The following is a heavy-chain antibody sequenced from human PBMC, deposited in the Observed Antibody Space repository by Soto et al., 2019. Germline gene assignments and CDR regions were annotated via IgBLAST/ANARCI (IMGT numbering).Heavy chain of an antibody. Sequence: GGSLRLSCAASGFTFSSYNMNGVRQAPGKGLEWVSSISSSSSYIYYADSVKGRFTISRDNAKNSLYLQMNSLRAEDTAVYYSASTRRDGYNNYYYYYGMDVWGQGTTVTVSS. J-gene: IGHJ6*02. CDR2: ISSSSSYI. CDR1: GFTFSSYN. D-gene: IGHD5-12*01. CDR3: ASTRRDGYNNYYYYYGMDV. V-gene: IGHV3-21*01.